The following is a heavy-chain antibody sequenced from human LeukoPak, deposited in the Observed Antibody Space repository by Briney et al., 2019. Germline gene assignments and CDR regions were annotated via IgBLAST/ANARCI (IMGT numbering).Heavy chain of an antibody. CDR3: ARDFLQTSSPDAYDV. J-gene: IGHJ3*01. CDR1: GVPINSPGYS. V-gene: IGHV4-31*03. D-gene: IGHD2/OR15-2a*01. CDR2: ISYNGDT. Sequence: PSETLSLTCTVSGVPINSPGYSWTWIRQPPGKGLEWVGAISYNGDTSHNPSLKGRISISADTSANQFSLKLTSVTAADTAVYFCARDFLQTSSPDAYDVWGQGTMVIVSS.